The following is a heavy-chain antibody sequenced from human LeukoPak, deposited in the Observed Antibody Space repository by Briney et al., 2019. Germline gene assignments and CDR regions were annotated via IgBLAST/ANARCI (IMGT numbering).Heavy chain of an antibody. V-gene: IGHV4-39*07. D-gene: IGHD5-12*01. CDR1: GGSISSSSYY. Sequence: PSETLSLTCTVSGGSISSSSYYWGWIRQPPGKGLEWIGSIYYSGSTYYNPSLKSRVTISVDTSKNQFSLKLSSVTAADTPVYYCARSLRWFDPWGQGTLVTVSS. CDR3: ARSLRWFDP. J-gene: IGHJ5*02. CDR2: IYYSGST.